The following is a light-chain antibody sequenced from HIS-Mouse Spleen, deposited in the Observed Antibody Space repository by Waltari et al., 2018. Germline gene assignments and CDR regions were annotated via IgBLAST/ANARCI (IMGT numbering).Light chain of an antibody. CDR2: DAS. CDR3: QQRSNWPPRVT. CDR1: QGISSA. V-gene: IGKV1D-13*01. Sequence: AIQLTQSPSSLSASVGDRVTITCRASQGISSALAWYQQKPGKAPKLLIYDASSLESGVPSRFSGSGSGTDFTLTISSLQPEDFATYYCQQRSNWPPRVTFGQGTRLEIK. J-gene: IGKJ5*01.